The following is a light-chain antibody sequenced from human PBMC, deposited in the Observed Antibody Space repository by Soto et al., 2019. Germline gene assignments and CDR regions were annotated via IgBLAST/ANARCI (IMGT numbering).Light chain of an antibody. CDR2: AAS. Sequence: DIQMTQSPSSLSASVRDRVTITCRASQSVSNYLKWYQQKPGKAPKLLIYAASSLHSGVPSRFSGSGSRTDFTLTISSLQPEDFATYYCQQLNSYPLTFGGGTKLAIK. V-gene: IGKV1-39*01. CDR1: QSVSNY. CDR3: QQLNSYPLT. J-gene: IGKJ4*01.